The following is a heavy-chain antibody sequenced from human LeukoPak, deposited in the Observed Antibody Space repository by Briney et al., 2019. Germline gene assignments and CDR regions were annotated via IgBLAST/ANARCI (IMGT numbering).Heavy chain of an antibody. V-gene: IGHV3-30*18. J-gene: IGHJ3*02. D-gene: IGHD3-22*01. CDR1: GFTFSSYG. CDR2: ISYDGSNK. Sequence: QPGRSLRLSCAASGFTFSSYGMHWVRQAPGKGLEWVAVISYDGSNKYYADSVKGRFTISRDNSKNTLYLQMNGLRAEDTAVYYCAKDLKKLMTYYYDSSGYYHDAFDIWGQGTMVTVSS. CDR3: AKDLKKLMTYYYDSSGYYHDAFDI.